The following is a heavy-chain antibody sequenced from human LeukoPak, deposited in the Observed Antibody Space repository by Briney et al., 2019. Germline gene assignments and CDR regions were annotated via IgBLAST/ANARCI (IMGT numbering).Heavy chain of an antibody. CDR3: ARDHVYSGSRWFDP. V-gene: IGHV1-18*04. J-gene: IGHJ5*02. CDR2: ISAYNGNT. D-gene: IGHD6-13*01. CDR1: GYTFTSYY. Sequence: GASVKVSCKASGYTFTSYYMHWVRQAPGQGLEWMGWISAYNGNTNYAQKLQGRVTMTTDTSTSTAYMELRSLRSDDTAVYYCARDHVYSGSRWFDPWGQGTLVTVSS.